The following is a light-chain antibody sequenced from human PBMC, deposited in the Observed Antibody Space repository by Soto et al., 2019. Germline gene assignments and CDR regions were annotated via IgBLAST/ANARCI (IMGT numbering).Light chain of an antibody. CDR1: SSDIGGYNA. CDR2: KVT. Sequence: QSALTQPASVSGSPGQTITISCTGTSSDIGGYNAVSWYQHHPGKAPKLIIYKVTHRPSGVSDRFSASKSGNTASLTISGLQAEDEADYYCNSFRVSHLYVFGTGTKVT. CDR3: NSFRVSHLYV. J-gene: IGLJ1*01. V-gene: IGLV2-14*01.